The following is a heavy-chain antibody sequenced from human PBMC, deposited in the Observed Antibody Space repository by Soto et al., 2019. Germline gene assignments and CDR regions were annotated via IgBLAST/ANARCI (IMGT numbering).Heavy chain of an antibody. D-gene: IGHD5-12*01. Sequence: SQTLSLTCAISGDRVSSNTASWDWIRQSPSIGLVCLGRTYFRSKWYNDYAVSVKSRIIINPDTSNNEFSLQLNSVTPEDTAVYFCAKGDNLGPKTGYAFDPWGQGIMVTVSS. CDR1: GDRVSSNTAS. J-gene: IGHJ5*02. CDR2: TYFRSKWYN. V-gene: IGHV6-1*01. CDR3: AKGDNLGPKTGYAFDP.